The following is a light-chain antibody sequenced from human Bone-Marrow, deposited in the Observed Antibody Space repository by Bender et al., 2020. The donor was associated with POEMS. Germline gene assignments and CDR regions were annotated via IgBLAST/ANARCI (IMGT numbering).Light chain of an antibody. J-gene: IGLJ2*01. CDR3: QSYDSSLSGSV. CDR1: ASDRGTTP. V-gene: IGLV1-44*01. CDR2: NSD. Sequence: QSVLTQPPSGSATPGQRVTISCSRSASDRGTTPINWYQHLPGTAPKLIIYNSDQRPSGVPERFSGSKSGTSASLAITGLQAEDEADYYCQSYDSSLSGSVFGGGTKLTVL.